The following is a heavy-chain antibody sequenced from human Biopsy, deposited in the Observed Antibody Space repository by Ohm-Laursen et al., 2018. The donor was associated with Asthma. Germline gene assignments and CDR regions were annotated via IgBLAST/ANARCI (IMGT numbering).Heavy chain of an antibody. Sequence: SDTLSLTCTVSGGSITSYYWSWIRQPPGKALEWLGYLHHSGTTNYNPSLKSRVTISVDTSKNQFSLKLTSVTAADTAVYYCARTSQRATVVHFDYWGQGALVTVSS. D-gene: IGHD4-23*01. CDR3: ARTSQRATVVHFDY. J-gene: IGHJ4*02. CDR2: LHHSGTT. V-gene: IGHV4-59*07. CDR1: GGSITSYY.